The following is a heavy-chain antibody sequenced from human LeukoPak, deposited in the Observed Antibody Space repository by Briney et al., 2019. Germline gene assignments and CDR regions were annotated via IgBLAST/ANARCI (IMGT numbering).Heavy chain of an antibody. V-gene: IGHV3-7*02. CDR3: ARLYSSSSGKAFDI. CDR1: GFTFSSYW. J-gene: IGHJ3*02. D-gene: IGHD6-6*01. Sequence: GGSLRLSCAASGFTFSSYWMTWVRQAPGKGLEWVANIKQDGSEKYYVDSVKGRFTISRDNAKNSLYLQMNSLRAEDTAVYYCARLYSSSSGKAFDIWGQGTMVTVSS. CDR2: IKQDGSEK.